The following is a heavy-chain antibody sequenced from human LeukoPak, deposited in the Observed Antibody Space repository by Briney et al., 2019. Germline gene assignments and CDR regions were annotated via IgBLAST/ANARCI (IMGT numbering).Heavy chain of an antibody. CDR3: ARDPYFDAFDM. V-gene: IGHV3-7*01. Sequence: GGSLRLSCAASGFTFSSYWMTWVRQAPGTGLEWVAHIKDDGNEQYYVDSVRGRFTISRDNAKNSLYLQMNSLRAEDTAVYYCARDPYFDAFDMWGQGTMVTVSS. CDR1: GFTFSSYW. CDR2: IKDDGNEQ. J-gene: IGHJ3*02. D-gene: IGHD3-10*01.